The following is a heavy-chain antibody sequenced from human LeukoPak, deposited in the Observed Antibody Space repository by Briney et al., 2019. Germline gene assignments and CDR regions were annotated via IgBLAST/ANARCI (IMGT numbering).Heavy chain of an antibody. J-gene: IGHJ5*02. Sequence: GESLKISCXGSGYSFTTYWIGWVRQMPGKGLEWVGIIYPGDPDPRYSPSFQGQVTISADKSISTAYLQWSRLKASDTAMYYCARAYCSSSSCDSYNWFDPWGQGTLVTVSS. CDR3: ARAYCSSSSCDSYNWFDP. V-gene: IGHV5-51*01. CDR1: GYSFTTYW. D-gene: IGHD2-2*02. CDR2: IYPGDPDP.